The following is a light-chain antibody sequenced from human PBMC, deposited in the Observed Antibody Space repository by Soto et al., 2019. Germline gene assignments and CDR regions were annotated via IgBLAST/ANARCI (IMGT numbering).Light chain of an antibody. V-gene: IGKV1-33*01. J-gene: IGKJ3*01. CDR1: QDISND. Sequence: DIQMTQSPSSLSASVGDRVTITCQASQDISNDLNWYQQKPGTAPKLLIYDASNLETGVPSRFSGSGSGTDFTFTISSLQPEDIATYYCQQYDNLPPFTFGPGTKVDIK. CDR2: DAS. CDR3: QQYDNLPPFT.